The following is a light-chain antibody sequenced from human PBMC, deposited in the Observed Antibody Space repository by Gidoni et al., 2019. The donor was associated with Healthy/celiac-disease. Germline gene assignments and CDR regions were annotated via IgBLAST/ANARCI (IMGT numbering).Light chain of an antibody. J-gene: IGKJ4*01. V-gene: IGKV3-11*01. CDR3: QQRSNWLT. CDR2: DAS. Sequence: EIVLTQSPATLFLSPGERATLSCRASQSVSSYLAWYQQKPGQAPRLLLYDASNRATGIPARFSGSGSGTDFTLTISSLEPEDFAVYYCQQRSNWLTFGGXTKVEIK. CDR1: QSVSSY.